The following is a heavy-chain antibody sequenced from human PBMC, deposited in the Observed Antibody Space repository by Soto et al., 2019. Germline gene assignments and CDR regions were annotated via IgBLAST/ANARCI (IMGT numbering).Heavy chain of an antibody. J-gene: IGHJ5*02. V-gene: IGHV1-69*13. Sequence: SVEVSCKXSVGTFSSYAISWVRPAPGQGLEWMGGIIPIFGTANYAQKFQGRVTITADESTSTAYMELSSLRSEDTAVYYCARDSVGRTMVRGVKGGATNWFDPWGQGTLVTVSS. CDR1: VGTFSSYA. D-gene: IGHD3-10*01. CDR2: IIPIFGTA. CDR3: ARDSVGRTMVRGVKGGATNWFDP.